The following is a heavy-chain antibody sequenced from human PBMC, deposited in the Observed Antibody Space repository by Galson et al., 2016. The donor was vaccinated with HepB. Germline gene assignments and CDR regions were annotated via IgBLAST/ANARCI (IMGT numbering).Heavy chain of an antibody. Sequence: SLRLSCAASGFSFSSYEMTWVRQAPGKGLEWVSYISSSANTKYYADSVMGRFTISRDNAKNSLYLQINSLRAGDTAVYYCARVQPRIHYYYALDVWGQGTTVTVSS. J-gene: IGHJ6*02. CDR1: GFSFSSYE. V-gene: IGHV3-48*03. CDR3: ARVQPRIHYYYALDV. D-gene: IGHD2-2*01. CDR2: ISSSANTK.